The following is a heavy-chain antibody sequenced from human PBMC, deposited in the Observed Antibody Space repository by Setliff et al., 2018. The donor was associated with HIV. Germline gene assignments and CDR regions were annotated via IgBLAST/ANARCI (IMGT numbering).Heavy chain of an antibody. CDR2: IYYTGST. Sequence: SETLSLTCALSGYSISNGYYWGWIRQPSGRGLEWIGYIYYTGSTNYNPSLKSRVAMSVDSSNHQFSLKLPSVTAADTAVYYCARTHRYCSGNSCSKVSFDSWGQGALVTVSS. CDR1: GYSISNGYY. V-gene: IGHV4-28*01. J-gene: IGHJ4*02. D-gene: IGHD2-2*01. CDR3: ARTHRYCSGNSCSKVSFDS.